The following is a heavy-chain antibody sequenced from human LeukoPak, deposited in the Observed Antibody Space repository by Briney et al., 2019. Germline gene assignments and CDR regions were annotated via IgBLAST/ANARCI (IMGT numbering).Heavy chain of an antibody. D-gene: IGHD2-2*01. J-gene: IGHJ4*02. CDR3: ARERCSSTSCYYYFDY. Sequence: GGSLRLSCAASGFTFSSYAMHWVRQAPGKGLEWVAVISYDGSNKYYADSVKGRFTISRHNSKNTLYLQMNSLRAEDTAVYYCARERCSSTSCYYYFDYWGQGTLVTVSS. CDR1: GFTFSSYA. CDR2: ISYDGSNK. V-gene: IGHV3-30-3*01.